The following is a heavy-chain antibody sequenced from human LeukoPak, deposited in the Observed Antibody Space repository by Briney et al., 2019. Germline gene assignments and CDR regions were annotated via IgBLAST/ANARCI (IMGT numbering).Heavy chain of an antibody. CDR3: TRPGGDSSGPPFDP. J-gene: IGHJ5*02. CDR1: GFTFSSYA. Sequence: GGSLRLSCAASGFTFSSYAMSWVRQAPGKGLEWVSAISGSGGSTYYADSVKGRFTISRDNSKNTLYLQMNSLKTEDTAVYYCTRPGGDSSGPPFDPWGQGTLVTVSS. D-gene: IGHD3-22*01. CDR2: ISGSGGST. V-gene: IGHV3-23*01.